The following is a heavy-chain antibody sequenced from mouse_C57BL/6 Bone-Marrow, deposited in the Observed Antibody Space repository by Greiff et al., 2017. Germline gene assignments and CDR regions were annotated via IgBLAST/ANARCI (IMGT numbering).Heavy chain of an antibody. J-gene: IGHJ2*01. CDR2: IRLKSDNYAT. CDR1: GFTFSNYW. CDR3: NHYGSSYYDY. Sequence: EVKLVESGGGLVQPGGSMKLSCVASGFTFSNYWMNWVRQSPGKGLEWVAQIRLKSDNYATHYAESVKGRFTISRDDSKSSVYLQMNNLSAEDTGIYYSNHYGSSYYDYWGQGTTLTVSS. D-gene: IGHD1-1*01. V-gene: IGHV6-3*01.